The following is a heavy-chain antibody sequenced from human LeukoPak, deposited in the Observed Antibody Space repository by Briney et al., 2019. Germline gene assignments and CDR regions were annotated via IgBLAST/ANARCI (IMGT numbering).Heavy chain of an antibody. Sequence: GGSLRLSCAASGFTFNTYGMSWVRQAPGKGLEWVSYISSSGSTIYYADSVKGRFTISRDNSKNTLYLQMNSLRAEDTAVYYCAKVTDAGYSSSWYFDYWGQGTLVTVSS. CDR1: GFTFNTYG. J-gene: IGHJ4*02. CDR3: AKVTDAGYSSSWYFDY. V-gene: IGHV3-48*01. CDR2: ISSSGSTI. D-gene: IGHD6-13*01.